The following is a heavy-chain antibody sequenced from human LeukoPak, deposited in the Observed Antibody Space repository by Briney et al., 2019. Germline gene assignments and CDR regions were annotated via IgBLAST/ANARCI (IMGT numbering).Heavy chain of an antibody. V-gene: IGHV3-30*18. Sequence: GGSLRLSGAASGFTFSSYGMHWVRQAPGKGLEWVAVISYDGSNKYYADSVKGRFTISRDNSKNTLYLQMNSLRAEDTAVYYCAKDVWELRGLYYYYYYGMDVWGQGTTVTVSS. J-gene: IGHJ6*02. CDR3: AKDVWELRGLYYYYYYGMDV. D-gene: IGHD1-26*01. CDR1: GFTFSSYG. CDR2: ISYDGSNK.